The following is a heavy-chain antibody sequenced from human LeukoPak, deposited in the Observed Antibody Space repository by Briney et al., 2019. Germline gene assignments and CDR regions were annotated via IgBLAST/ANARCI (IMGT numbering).Heavy chain of an antibody. Sequence: SETLSLTCTVSGGSISSYYWSWIRQPPGKGLEWIGYIYYSGSTNYNPSLKSRVTISVDTSKNQFSLKLSSVTAADTAVYYCARVFTDFGYYQIDYWGQGTLVTVSS. J-gene: IGHJ4*02. D-gene: IGHD3-22*01. CDR3: ARVFTDFGYYQIDY. V-gene: IGHV4-59*01. CDR1: GGSISSYY. CDR2: IYYSGST.